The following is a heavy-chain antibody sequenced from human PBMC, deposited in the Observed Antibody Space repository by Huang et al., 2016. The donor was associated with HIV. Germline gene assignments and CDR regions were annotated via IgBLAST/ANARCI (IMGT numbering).Heavy chain of an antibody. CDR1: GFAFSNNS. V-gene: IGHV3-30*04. CDR2: VSFYGIQT. J-gene: IGHJ4*02. Sequence: QVLLVESGGGVVQPGKSLRLSFTASGFAFSNNSMHGVRQAPGKGLEWVAVVSFYGIQTYLADSVNDRFTISRDKSKSTLFLQMSSLRPDDTAVYYCARAPARALSYFDNWGQGTLVTVSS. CDR3: ARAPARALSYFDN. D-gene: IGHD3-10*01.